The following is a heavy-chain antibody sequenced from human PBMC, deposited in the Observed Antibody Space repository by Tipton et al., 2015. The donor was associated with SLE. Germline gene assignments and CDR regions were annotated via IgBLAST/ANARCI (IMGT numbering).Heavy chain of an antibody. CDR3: ARVREGSSWYAAFDI. V-gene: IGHV4-34*01. Sequence: LRLSCAVYGGSFSGYYWSWIRQPPGKGLEWIGEINHSGSTNYNPSLKSRVTISVDTSKNQFSLKLSSVTAADTAVYYCARVREGSSWYAAFDIWGQGTMVTVSS. CDR1: GGSFSGYY. J-gene: IGHJ3*02. D-gene: IGHD6-13*01. CDR2: INHSGST.